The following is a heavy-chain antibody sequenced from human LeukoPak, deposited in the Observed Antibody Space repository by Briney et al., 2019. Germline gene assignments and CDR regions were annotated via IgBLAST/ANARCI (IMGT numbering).Heavy chain of an antibody. V-gene: IGHV1-2*02. Sequence: ASVEVPREASGYSFTDYYLHWVRQAPGQGLEWMGWINPNSGGTNSAPKFQGRVTMTRDTSISTAYMDLSRLTSDDSALYYCARALVAARPDFDYWGQGSLVTVSS. CDR2: INPNSGGT. CDR3: ARALVAARPDFDY. CDR1: GYSFTDYY. J-gene: IGHJ4*02. D-gene: IGHD6-6*01.